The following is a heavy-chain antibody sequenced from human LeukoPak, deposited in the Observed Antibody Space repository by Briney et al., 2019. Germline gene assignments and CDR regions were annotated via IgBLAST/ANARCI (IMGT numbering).Heavy chain of an antibody. J-gene: IGHJ3*02. CDR3: ATSSLIFGDYEAFDI. D-gene: IGHD4-17*01. V-gene: IGHV1-2*02. CDR1: GYTFTAFH. CDR2: IIPDTGAT. Sequence: EASVKVSCKASGYTFTAFHMHWVRQAPGLGLEYMGWIIPDTGATNYAQEFQGRVTMTRDMSITTTYMQLSGLRSDDTAVYYCATSSLIFGDYEAFDIWGHGTVVTVSS.